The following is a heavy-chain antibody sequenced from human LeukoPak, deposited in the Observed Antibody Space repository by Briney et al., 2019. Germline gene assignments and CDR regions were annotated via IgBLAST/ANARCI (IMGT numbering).Heavy chain of an antibody. V-gene: IGHV3-48*03. CDR1: GFTFSSYE. CDR3: ARDCTNGVCWDY. CDR2: ISSSGSTI. D-gene: IGHD2-8*01. Sequence: PGGSLRLSCAASGFTFSSYEMNWVRQAPGKGLEWVSYISSSGSTIYYADSVKGRFTISRDNAKNSLYLQMNSLRAEDTAVYYCARDCTNGVCWDYWGQGTLVTVPS. J-gene: IGHJ4*02.